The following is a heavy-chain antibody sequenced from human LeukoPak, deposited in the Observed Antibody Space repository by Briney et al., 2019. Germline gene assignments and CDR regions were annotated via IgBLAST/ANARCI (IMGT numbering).Heavy chain of an antibody. V-gene: IGHV3-30*02. CDR1: GYTFSRHG. Sequence: PGGSLRLSCAASGYTFSRHGIHWVRQAPGKGLEWVAVVWYDGRNRDYADSVKGRFTISRDNSKNTLYLQMNSLRAEDTAVYYCAKDGRRTGTKSFWSFDYWGQGTLVTVSS. CDR2: VWYDGRNR. J-gene: IGHJ4*02. D-gene: IGHD1-7*01. CDR3: AKDGRRTGTKSFWSFDY.